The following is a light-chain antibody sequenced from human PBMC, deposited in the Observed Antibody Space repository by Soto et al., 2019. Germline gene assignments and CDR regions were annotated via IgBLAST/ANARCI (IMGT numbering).Light chain of an antibody. CDR2: EVS. J-gene: IGLJ3*02. CDR3: SSYTTTTRL. Sequence: QSVLTQPASVSGSPGQSITISCTGTSSDIGSNNYVSWFQQRPGKAPTLIIYEVSNRPSGVSTHFSGSKSGNTASLTISGLLPEDEAEYYCSSYTTTTRLFRAGTKLTVL. V-gene: IGLV2-14*01. CDR1: SSDIGSNNY.